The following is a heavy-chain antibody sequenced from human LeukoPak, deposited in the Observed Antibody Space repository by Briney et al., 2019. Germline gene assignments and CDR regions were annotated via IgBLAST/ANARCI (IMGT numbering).Heavy chain of an antibody. CDR3: ARGRSTNFLDV. D-gene: IGHD2-2*01. V-gene: IGHV3-74*01. CDR1: GFPFSSYW. CDR2: IIGDRSGT. Sequence: QSGGSLRLSCAASGFPFSSYWMHWVRQGPGRGLVWVSRIIGDRSGTNYADSVKGRFTISRDNAKNTLYLQMNSLRAEDTAVYYCARGRSTNFLDVWGQGTTVTVSS. J-gene: IGHJ6*02.